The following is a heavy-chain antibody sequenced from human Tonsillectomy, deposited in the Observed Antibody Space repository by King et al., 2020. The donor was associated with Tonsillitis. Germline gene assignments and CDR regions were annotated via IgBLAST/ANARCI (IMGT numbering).Heavy chain of an antibody. D-gene: IGHD6-6*01. J-gene: IGHJ6*03. CDR1: GFTVSSNY. CDR2: IYSGGNT. Sequence: QLVQSGGGFIQPGGSLRLSCAASGFTVSSNYMGWVRQAPGKGLEWVSLIYSGGNTYYADSVTGRFTISRDTSKNTLYLQMNSLRAEDTAVYYCARVAATYSSSSLVYYYNYMDVWGKGTTVTVSS. V-gene: IGHV3-53*01. CDR3: ARVAATYSSSSLVYYYNYMDV.